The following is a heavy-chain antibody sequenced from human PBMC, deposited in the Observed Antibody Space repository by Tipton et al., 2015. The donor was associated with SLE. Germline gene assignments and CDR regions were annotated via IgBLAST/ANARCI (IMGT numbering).Heavy chain of an antibody. CDR2: ISYTGTT. J-gene: IGHJ4*02. CDR3: ARLADYRGESY. V-gene: IGHV4-39*01. D-gene: IGHD4-11*01. CDR1: GFTFSSYSMN. Sequence: LRLSCAASGFTFSSYSMNWVRQAPGKGLEWIASISYTGTTFYNPSLKSRVTISVDTSKNQFSLNLSSVNAADAAVYYCARLADYRGESYWGQGTLVTVSS.